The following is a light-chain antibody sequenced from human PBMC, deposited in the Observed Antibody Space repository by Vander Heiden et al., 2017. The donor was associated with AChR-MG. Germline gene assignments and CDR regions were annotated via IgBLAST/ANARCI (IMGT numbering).Light chain of an antibody. CDR3: AAWDDSLNGWV. J-gene: IGLJ3*02. Sequence: QSVLTQPPSASGTPGHSVTIPCSGSSSNIGSNTVNWYQQRPGTAPKLLIYSNNQRPSGVPDRFSGSKSGTSASLAISGLQSEDEADYYCAAWDDSLNGWVFGGGTKLTVL. CDR2: SNN. V-gene: IGLV1-44*01. CDR1: SSNIGSNT.